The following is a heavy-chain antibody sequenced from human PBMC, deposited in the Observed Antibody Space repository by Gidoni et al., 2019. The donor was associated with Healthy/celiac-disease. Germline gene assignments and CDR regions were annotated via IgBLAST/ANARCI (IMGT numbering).Heavy chain of an antibody. V-gene: IGHV3-33*01. D-gene: IGHD6-19*01. Sequence: QVQLVESGGGVVQPGRSLRLSCAASGFTFSSYGMHWVRQDPGKGLEWVAVIWYDGSNKYYADSVKGRFTISRDNSKNTLYLQMNSLRAEDTAVYYCARDLNRVSQWPTGFDYWGQGTLVTVSS. J-gene: IGHJ4*02. CDR3: ARDLNRVSQWPTGFDY. CDR1: GFTFSSYG. CDR2: IWYDGSNK.